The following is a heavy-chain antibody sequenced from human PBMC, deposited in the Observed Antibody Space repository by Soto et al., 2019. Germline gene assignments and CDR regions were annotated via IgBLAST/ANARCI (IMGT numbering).Heavy chain of an antibody. Sequence: SETLSLTCAVYGGSFSGYYWSWIRQPPGKGLEWIGEINHSGSTNYNPSLKSRVTISVDTSKNQFSLKLSSVTAADTAVYYCARGPPITIFGVVINFDYWGQVTLVTVSS. CDR3: ARGPPITIFGVVINFDY. CDR1: GGSFSGYY. V-gene: IGHV4-34*01. CDR2: INHSGST. J-gene: IGHJ4*02. D-gene: IGHD3-3*01.